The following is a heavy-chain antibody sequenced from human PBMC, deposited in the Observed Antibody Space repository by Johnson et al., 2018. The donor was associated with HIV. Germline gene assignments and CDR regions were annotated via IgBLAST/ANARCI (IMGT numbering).Heavy chain of an antibody. D-gene: IGHD1-7*01. CDR1: GFTFSTYG. J-gene: IGHJ3*02. CDR2: MWYDGSNK. V-gene: IGHV3-33*01. Sequence: QVQLVESGGGVVQPGRSLRLSCAASGFTFSTYGMHWVRQAPGKGLEWVAVMWYDGSNKYYADSVKGRFTISRDNSKNTLYLQMNSLKSEDTAVYYCTTDQVGRNYGGKYHIWGQGTMVTVSS. CDR3: TTDQVGRNYGGKYHI.